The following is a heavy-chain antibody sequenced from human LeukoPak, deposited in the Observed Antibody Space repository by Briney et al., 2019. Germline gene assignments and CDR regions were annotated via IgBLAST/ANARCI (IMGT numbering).Heavy chain of an antibody. Sequence: ASVKVSCKASGGTFSSYAISWVRQAPGQGLEWMGIINPSGGSTSYAQKFQGRVTMTRDTSTSTVYMELSSLRSEDTAVYYCATGANYDFWSGNDYWGQGTLVTVSS. CDR1: GGTFSSYA. J-gene: IGHJ4*02. V-gene: IGHV1-46*03. CDR3: ATGANYDFWSGNDY. CDR2: INPSGGST. D-gene: IGHD3-3*01.